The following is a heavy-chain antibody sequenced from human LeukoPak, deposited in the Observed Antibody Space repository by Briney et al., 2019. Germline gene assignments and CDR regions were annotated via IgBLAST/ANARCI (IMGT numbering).Heavy chain of an antibody. CDR1: GFIFGSYS. Sequence: GWSLRLSCAASGFIFGSYSMNWVRQAPGKGLEWVSSIGSRSTYIYYADSVKGRFTISRDNAKNSLYLQMNSLRAEDTAVYFCARDDTALSLFDYWGQGTLVTVSS. V-gene: IGHV3-21*01. D-gene: IGHD5-18*01. CDR3: ARDDTALSLFDY. CDR2: IGSRSTYI. J-gene: IGHJ4*02.